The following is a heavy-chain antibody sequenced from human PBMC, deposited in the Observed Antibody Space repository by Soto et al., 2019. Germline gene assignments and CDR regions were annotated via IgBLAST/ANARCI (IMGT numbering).Heavy chain of an antibody. CDR1: GGSISSSSYY. D-gene: IGHD2-21*02. CDR2: IYYSGST. Sequence: SETLSLTCTVSGGSISSSSYYWGWIRQPPGKGLEWIGSIYYSGSTYYNPSLKSRVTISVDTSKNQFSLKLSSVTAADTAVYYCARHRGDSIWYYFDYWGQGTLVTVSS. V-gene: IGHV4-39*01. CDR3: ARHRGDSIWYYFDY. J-gene: IGHJ4*02.